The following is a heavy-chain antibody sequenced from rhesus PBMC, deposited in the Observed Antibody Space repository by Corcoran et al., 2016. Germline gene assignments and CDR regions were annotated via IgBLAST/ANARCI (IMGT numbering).Heavy chain of an antibody. J-gene: IGHJ4*01. CDR3: ARARWYSSWHFDY. V-gene: IGHV4-127*01. CDR2: IYVVSCAT. Sequence: QVQLQESGPGLVKPSETLSLTCAVSGYSISSGYGWGWIRQPAGKGLEWIGQIYVVSCATSSPPPLMSRVTVSKDTSKNQFSLKLSSVTAADTAVYYCARARWYSSWHFDYWGQGVLVTVSS. D-gene: IGHD6-13*01. CDR1: GYSISSGYG.